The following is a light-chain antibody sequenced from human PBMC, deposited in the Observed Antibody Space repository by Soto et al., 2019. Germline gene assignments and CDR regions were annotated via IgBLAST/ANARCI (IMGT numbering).Light chain of an antibody. CDR3: AAWDDSLNGVL. J-gene: IGLJ2*01. V-gene: IGLV1-44*01. CDR2: SNN. Sequence: QSVLTQPASVSGSPGQSITISCTGTSSDVGGFNYVSWHQQHPGKAPKLLIYSNNQRPSGVPDRFSGSKSGTSASLAISGLQSEDEADFYCAAWDDSLNGVLFGGGTKLTVL. CDR1: SSDVGGFNY.